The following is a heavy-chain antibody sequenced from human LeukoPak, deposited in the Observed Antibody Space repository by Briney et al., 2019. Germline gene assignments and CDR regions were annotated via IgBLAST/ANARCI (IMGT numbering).Heavy chain of an antibody. Sequence: PSETLSLTCAVYGGSFSGYYWSWIRQPPGKGLEWIGEINHSGSTNYNPSLKSRVTISVDTSKNQFSLKLSSVTAADTAVYYCARGGGFGELLSPQNYYYYGTDVWGQGTTVTVSS. CDR1: GGSFSGYY. V-gene: IGHV4-34*01. D-gene: IGHD3-10*01. CDR3: ARGGGFGELLSPQNYYYYGTDV. J-gene: IGHJ6*02. CDR2: INHSGST.